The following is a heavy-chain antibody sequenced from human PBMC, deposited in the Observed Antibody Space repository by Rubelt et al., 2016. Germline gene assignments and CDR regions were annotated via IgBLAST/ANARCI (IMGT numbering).Heavy chain of an antibody. Sequence: QVQLQESGPGLVKPSGTLSLTCAVSGGSISSSNWWSWVRQPPGKGLEWIGSIYYSGSTYYNPSLKSRVTISVDTSQNQFSLKLSSVTAADTAVYYCARHGGYSYGPDYWGQGTLVTVSS. CDR3: ARHGGYSYGPDY. D-gene: IGHD5-18*01. J-gene: IGHJ4*02. CDR2: IYYSGST. V-gene: IGHV4-4*02. CDR1: GGSISSSNW.